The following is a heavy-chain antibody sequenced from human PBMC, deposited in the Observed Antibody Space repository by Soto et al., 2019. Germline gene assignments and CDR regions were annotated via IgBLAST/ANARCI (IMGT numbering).Heavy chain of an antibody. J-gene: IGHJ3*02. CDR3: AKIPHSSSWYLDAFDI. Sequence: EVQLLESGGGLVQPGGSLRLSCAASGVTFSIYAMSWVRQAPGKGLEWVSAISGSGGSTYYADSVKGRFTISRDNSKNTLNLQMNSLRAEDTAVYYCAKIPHSSSWYLDAFDIWGQGTMVTVSS. CDR2: ISGSGGST. D-gene: IGHD6-13*01. V-gene: IGHV3-23*01. CDR1: GVTFSIYA.